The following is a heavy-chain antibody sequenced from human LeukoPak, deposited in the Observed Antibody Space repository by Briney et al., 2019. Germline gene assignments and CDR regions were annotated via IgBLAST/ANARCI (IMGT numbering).Heavy chain of an antibody. J-gene: IGHJ5*02. V-gene: IGHV4-31*03. CDR1: GGSISSGGYY. CDR2: IYYSGST. Sequence: PSQTLSLTCTVSGGSISSGGYYWSWIRQHPGKGLEWIGYIYYSGSTYYNPSLKSRVTISVDRSKNQFSLKLSSVTAADTAVYYCARGYCSSTSCPPWFDPWGQGTLVTVSS. D-gene: IGHD2-2*01. CDR3: ARGYCSSTSCPPWFDP.